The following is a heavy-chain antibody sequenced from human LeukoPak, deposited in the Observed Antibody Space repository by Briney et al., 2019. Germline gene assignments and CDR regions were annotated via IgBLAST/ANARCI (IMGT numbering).Heavy chain of an antibody. J-gene: IGHJ6*02. CDR3: ARVRVTTSLYYYYGLDV. V-gene: IGHV5-10-1*01. D-gene: IGHD4-17*01. CDR2: IDPSDSYI. CDR1: GYSFTNYW. Sequence: GESLKISCKGSGYSFTNYWISWVRQMPGKGVEWMGRIDPSDSYINYSPSFQGHVTISADKSISTAYLQWSSLKASDTAMYYCARVRVTTSLYYYYGLDVWGQGTTVTVSS.